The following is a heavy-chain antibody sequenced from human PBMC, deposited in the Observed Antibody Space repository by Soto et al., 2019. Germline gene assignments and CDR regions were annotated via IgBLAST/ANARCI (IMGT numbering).Heavy chain of an antibody. Sequence: QVQLQESGPGLVKPSQTLSLTCTVSGGSINSDGYYWSWIRQHPGKGLEWIGYIHYSRNTYYNPSLKSRITISIDTSKNQFSLQLSSVTVADTAVYFCARDSLDSSGNFMRHPDAFDVWGQGTGVAVSS. J-gene: IGHJ3*01. V-gene: IGHV4-31*03. D-gene: IGHD3-22*01. CDR3: ARDSLDSSGNFMRHPDAFDV. CDR1: GGSINSDGYY. CDR2: IHYSRNT.